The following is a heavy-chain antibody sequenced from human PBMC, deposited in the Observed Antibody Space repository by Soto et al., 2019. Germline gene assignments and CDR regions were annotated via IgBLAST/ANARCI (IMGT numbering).Heavy chain of an antibody. Sequence: PGGSLRLSCQTSGFSFSSYAMHWVRQAPGKGLQWVGVISYDGSHKFYGDSVKGRFTSSRDNSKNTLYLQMPSLTTEDTGIYYCAKVAGVATGGTVGGLDPWGQGTLVTVSS. J-gene: IGHJ5*02. V-gene: IGHV3-30*18. CDR1: GFSFSSYA. CDR3: AKVAGVATGGTVGGLDP. CDR2: ISYDGSHK. D-gene: IGHD6-13*01.